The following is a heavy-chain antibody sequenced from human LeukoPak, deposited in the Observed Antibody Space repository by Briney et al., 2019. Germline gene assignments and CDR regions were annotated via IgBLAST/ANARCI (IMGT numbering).Heavy chain of an antibody. CDR2: IIPSGHTT. J-gene: IGHJ4*02. V-gene: IGHV3-23*01. CDR1: GFTFNTYN. Sequence: GGSLRLSCVASGFTFNTYNMNWVRQAPGKGLEWVSGIIPSGHTTYYADSVRGRFTISRDDSRNTVYLQMNSLRAEDTAVYYCAKDDRWLQFCCWGQGTLVTVSA. D-gene: IGHD5-24*01. CDR3: AKDDRWLQFCC.